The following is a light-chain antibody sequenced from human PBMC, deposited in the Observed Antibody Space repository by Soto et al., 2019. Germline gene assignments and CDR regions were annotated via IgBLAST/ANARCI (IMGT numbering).Light chain of an antibody. CDR3: QQVNTFPIT. V-gene: IGKV1-12*01. CDR2: EAS. CDR1: QGIHTW. J-gene: IGKJ5*01. Sequence: DIQMTQSPSYVSASLGDRVTITCRASQGIHTWLAWYQQKPGKAPKLLIYEASNLHSGVPSRFSGSGSGTDFTLTISSLQPEDFATYYCQQVNTFPITFGQGTRLEIK.